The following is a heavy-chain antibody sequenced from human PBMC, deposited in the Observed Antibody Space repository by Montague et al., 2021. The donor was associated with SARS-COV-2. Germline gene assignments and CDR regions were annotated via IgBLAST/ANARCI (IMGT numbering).Heavy chain of an antibody. CDR1: GLTVSTNY. V-gene: IGHV3-53*01. CDR2: IYSGGST. D-gene: IGHD2-2*01. Sequence: SLRLSCAASGLTVSTNYLTWVRQAPGGGLEWVPVIYSGGSTYYADSVKGRFTVSRDNSKNTVYLQMNSLRVEDTAIYYCARDDRRTSKWSYGLDVWGPGTPVTVSS. CDR3: ARDDRRTSKWSYGLDV. J-gene: IGHJ6*02.